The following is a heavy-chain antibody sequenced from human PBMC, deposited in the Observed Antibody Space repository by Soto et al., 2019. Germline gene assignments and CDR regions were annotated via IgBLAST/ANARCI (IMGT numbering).Heavy chain of an antibody. J-gene: IGHJ4*01. CDR3: ARTSSGWYFADY. Sequence: SETLSLTCTVSGGSISSYYWSWIRQPPGKGLEWIGYIYYSGSTNYNPSLKSRVTISVDTSKNQSSLKLSSVTAADTAVYYCARTSSGWYFADYWGQGTLVTVSS. CDR1: GGSISSYY. V-gene: IGHV4-59*01. D-gene: IGHD6-19*01. CDR2: IYYSGST.